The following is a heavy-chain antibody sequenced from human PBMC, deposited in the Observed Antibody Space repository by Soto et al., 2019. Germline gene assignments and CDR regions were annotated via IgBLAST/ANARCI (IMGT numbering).Heavy chain of an antibody. Sequence: QVQLVQSGAEVKKPGASVKVSCKASGYMFNTYGITWVRQAPGQGLEWMGWISAYNGNIDYAQNLQGRVTMTIDTSTSTADMELRSLRSDHTGVYYCARTNGSGIYFLPFEYWCQGTLVCVSS. CDR2: ISAYNGNI. J-gene: IGHJ4*02. CDR1: GYMFNTYG. D-gene: IGHD3-10*01. CDR3: ARTNGSGIYFLPFEY. V-gene: IGHV1-18*01.